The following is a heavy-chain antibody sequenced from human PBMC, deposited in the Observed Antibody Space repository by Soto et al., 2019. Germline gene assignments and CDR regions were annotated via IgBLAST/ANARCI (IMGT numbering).Heavy chain of an antibody. Sequence: QVQLQESGPGLVKPWGTLSLTCAVSGGSITTDNWWSWVRQPPGEGLEWIGEMHLSGSTNYNTSLKSRVTTSVDKSKNQFSLNLISVTAADTAMYYCARGYAFDIWGQGTMVTVSS. V-gene: IGHV4-4*02. CDR2: MHLSGST. J-gene: IGHJ3*02. CDR3: ARGYAFDI. CDR1: GGSITTDNW.